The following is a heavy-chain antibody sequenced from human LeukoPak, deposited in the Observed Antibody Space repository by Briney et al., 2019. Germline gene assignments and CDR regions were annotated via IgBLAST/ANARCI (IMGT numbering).Heavy chain of an antibody. CDR2: ISGSGIHT. V-gene: IGHV3-23*01. Sequence: GGSLRLSCAASGFVFSTYAMAWVRQAPGKGLEWVSGISGSGIHTYYPDSMKGRFTISRDNSKNTLYLQMNSLRAEDTAVYYCSGITRYYFDYWGQGTLVTVSS. CDR3: SGITRYYFDY. CDR1: GFVFSTYA. D-gene: IGHD1-14*01. J-gene: IGHJ4*02.